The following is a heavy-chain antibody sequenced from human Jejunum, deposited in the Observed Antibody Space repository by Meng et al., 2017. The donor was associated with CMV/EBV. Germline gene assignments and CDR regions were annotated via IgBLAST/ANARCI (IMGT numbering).Heavy chain of an antibody. CDR3: AKEDYSNDFDY. V-gene: IGHV3-23*01. J-gene: IGHJ4*02. D-gene: IGHD4-11*01. CDR2: ISGSGGTT. Sequence: AASGFTFSSFALSWVRQAPGKGLEWVSTISGSGGTTYYADSVEGRFTISRDNSKDTLYLQMNSLRAEDTAVYYCAKEDYSNDFDYWGQGTLVTVSS. CDR1: GFTFSSFA.